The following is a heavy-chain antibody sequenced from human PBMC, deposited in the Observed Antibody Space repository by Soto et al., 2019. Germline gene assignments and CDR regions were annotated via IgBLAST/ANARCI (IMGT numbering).Heavy chain of an antibody. J-gene: IGHJ4*02. CDR1: GGSISTVGHY. CDR3: ARATGTLRSRNCDY. CDR2: IYHTGST. V-gene: IGHV4-31*03. Sequence: LSLTCSVSGGSISTVGHYWTWIRQPPGKGLEWIGSIYHTGSTYYSKSLRSRLTMSVDTSKSQFSLRLSPVTAADTAVYYCARATGTLRSRNCDYWGQGSLVTVSS. D-gene: IGHD1-1*01.